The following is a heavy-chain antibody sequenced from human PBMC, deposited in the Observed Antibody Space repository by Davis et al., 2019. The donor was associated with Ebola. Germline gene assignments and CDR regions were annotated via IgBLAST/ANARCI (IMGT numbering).Heavy chain of an antibody. CDR1: GYTFTSYG. D-gene: IGHD6-19*01. V-gene: IGHV1-69*13. J-gene: IGHJ1*01. CDR3: ARGLLNSSGWPKGYFQH. CDR2: IIPIFGTA. Sequence: SVKVSCKASGYTFTSYGISWVRQAPGQGLEWMGGIIPIFGTANYAQKFQGRVTITADESTSTAYMELSSLRSEDTAVYYCARGLLNSSGWPKGYFQHWGQGTLVTVSS.